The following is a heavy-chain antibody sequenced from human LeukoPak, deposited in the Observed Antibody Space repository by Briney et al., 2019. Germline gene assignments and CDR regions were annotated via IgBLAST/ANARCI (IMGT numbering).Heavy chain of an antibody. V-gene: IGHV4-59*01. CDR2: IYYSGST. D-gene: IGHD2-2*01. J-gene: IGHJ6*03. Sequence: SETLSLTCTVSGGSISSYYWSWIRQPPGKGLEWIRYIYYSGSTNYNPSLKSRVTISVDTSKNQFSLKLSSVTAADTAVYYCARRRAPYLYCCSTSCPYYMDVWGKGTTVTVSS. CDR3: ARRRAPYLYCCSTSCPYYMDV. CDR1: GGSISSYY.